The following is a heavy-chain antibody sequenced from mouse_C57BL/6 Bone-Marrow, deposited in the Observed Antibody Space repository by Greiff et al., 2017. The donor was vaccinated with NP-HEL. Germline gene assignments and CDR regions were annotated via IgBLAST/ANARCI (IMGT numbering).Heavy chain of an antibody. CDR3: AREGHSNYGY. Sequence: VQLQESGAELARPGASVKMSCKASGYTFTSYTMHWVKQRPGQGLEWIGYINPSSGYTKYNQKFKDKATLTADKSSSTAYMQLSSLTSEDSAVYDCAREGHSNYGYWGQGTTLTVSS. CDR1: GYTFTSYT. J-gene: IGHJ2*01. V-gene: IGHV1-4*01. CDR2: INPSSGYT. D-gene: IGHD2-5*01.